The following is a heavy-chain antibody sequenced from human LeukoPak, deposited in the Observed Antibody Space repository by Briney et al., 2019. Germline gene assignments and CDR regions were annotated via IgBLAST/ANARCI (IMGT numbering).Heavy chain of an antibody. J-gene: IGHJ4*01. V-gene: IGHV3-21*01. D-gene: IGHD4-17*01. Sequence: GGSLRLSCAASGFNFGSYTINWVRQAPGKGLEWVSSVSNTNTYYADSVKGRFTISRDNAKISVFLQMSSLGDEDTALYFCARDDYGDSHFDYWGQGILVTVSS. CDR1: GFNFGSYT. CDR3: ARDDYGDSHFDY. CDR2: VSNTNT.